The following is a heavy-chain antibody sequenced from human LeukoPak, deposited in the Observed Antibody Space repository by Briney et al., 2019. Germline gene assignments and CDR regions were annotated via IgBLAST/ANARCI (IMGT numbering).Heavy chain of an antibody. V-gene: IGHV4-34*01. CDR2: INYGGST. Sequence: PSETLSLTCAVYGGSFSDYYWSWLRQPTGKGLEWIGEINYGGSTNYNPSLKSRVTISVDTSKNQFSLKLSSVTAADTAVYYCARHMYYDFWSGYPPDAFDIWGQGTMVTVSS. CDR1: GGSFSDYY. D-gene: IGHD3-3*01. J-gene: IGHJ3*02. CDR3: ARHMYYDFWSGYPPDAFDI.